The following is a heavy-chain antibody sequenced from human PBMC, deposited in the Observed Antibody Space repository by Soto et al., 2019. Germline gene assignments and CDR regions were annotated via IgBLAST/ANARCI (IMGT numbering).Heavy chain of an antibody. J-gene: IGHJ6*02. CDR2: IYTSGST. D-gene: IGHD5-18*01. Sequence: SGTLSITCTVSGGSISSYYWSWIRQPAGKGLEWIGRIYTSGSTNYNPSLKSRVTMSVDTSKNQFSLKLSSVTAADTAVYYCARGGYSYGWGTTYYYYGMDVWGQGTTVTVSS. V-gene: IGHV4-4*07. CDR1: GGSISSYY. CDR3: ARGGYSYGWGTTYYYYGMDV.